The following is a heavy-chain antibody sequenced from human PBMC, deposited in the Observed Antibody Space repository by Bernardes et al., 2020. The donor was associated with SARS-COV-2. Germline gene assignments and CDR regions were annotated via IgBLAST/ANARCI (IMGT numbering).Heavy chain of an antibody. Sequence: GGSLRLSCAASGFTFSNYWMHWVRQLPGKGLVWVSRMNTDGRVTDYADSVKGRFTISRDNAKNTLYLQMNSLRVEDTAVYYCVIDLGGVKGYWSQGTLVTVSS. V-gene: IGHV3-74*01. D-gene: IGHD2-8*02. CDR2: MNTDGRVT. J-gene: IGHJ4*02. CDR1: GFTFSNYW. CDR3: VIDLGGVKGY.